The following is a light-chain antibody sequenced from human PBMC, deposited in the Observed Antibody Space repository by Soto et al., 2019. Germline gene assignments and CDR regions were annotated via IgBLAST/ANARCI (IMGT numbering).Light chain of an antibody. CDR3: QQYGSLPIT. J-gene: IGKJ5*01. CDR1: QSVSSSY. V-gene: IGKV3-20*01. CDR2: GAS. Sequence: EIVLTQSPGTLSLSPGERATLSCRASQSVSSSYLAWYQQTPGQAPRLLIYGASNRATDIPDRFSGSGPGTDFTLTISRLEPEDFAVYHCQQYGSLPITFGQGTRLEIK.